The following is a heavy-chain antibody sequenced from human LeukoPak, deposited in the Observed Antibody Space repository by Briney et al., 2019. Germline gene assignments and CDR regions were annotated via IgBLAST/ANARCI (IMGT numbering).Heavy chain of an antibody. CDR3: AREGSGAAMMVFDY. D-gene: IGHD3-3*01. CDR1: GGSISSGDYY. Sequence: SETLSLTCTVSGGSISSGDYYWSWIRQPPGKGLEWIGYIYYCGSTYYNPSLKGRVTISVDTSKNQFSLKLSSVTAADTAVYYCAREGSGAAMMVFDYWGQGTLVTVSS. CDR2: IYYCGST. J-gene: IGHJ4*02. V-gene: IGHV4-30-4*01.